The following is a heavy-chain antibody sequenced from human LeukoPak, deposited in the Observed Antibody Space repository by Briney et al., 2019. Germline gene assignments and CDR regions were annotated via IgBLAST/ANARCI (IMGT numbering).Heavy chain of an antibody. CDR1: GGTFSNYA. Sequence: SVTVSCKASGGTFSNYASSWVRQAPGQGLEWVGSINPILGIANNAHRFQGRVTITAEKYTRTAYMELSILTPDDTAVYYTTRAPSGYSYGPPSKNYFAYWGEGTLVTVSS. J-gene: IGHJ4*02. D-gene: IGHD5-18*01. V-gene: IGHV1-69*04. CDR3: TRAPSGYSYGPPSKNYFAY. CDR2: INPILGIA.